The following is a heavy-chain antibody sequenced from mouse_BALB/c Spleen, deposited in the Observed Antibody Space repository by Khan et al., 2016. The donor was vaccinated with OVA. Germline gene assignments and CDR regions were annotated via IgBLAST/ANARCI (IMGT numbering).Heavy chain of an antibody. J-gene: IGHJ4*01. CDR2: INTYTGEP. CDR3: ARVGYNGTMDV. D-gene: IGHD2-14*01. CDR1: GFTFTNYG. V-gene: IGHV9-3-1*01. Sequence: QIQLVQSGPELKKPGETVQISCKASGFTFTNYGMNWVRQAPGKGLKWMGWINTYTGEPTFTDDFKGRFAFSLETSASTAYLQINSLKNEDTATYCCARVGYNGTMDVWGQGTSVTVSS.